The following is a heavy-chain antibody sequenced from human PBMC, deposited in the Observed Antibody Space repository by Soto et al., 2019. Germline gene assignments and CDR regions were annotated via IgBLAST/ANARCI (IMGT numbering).Heavy chain of an antibody. J-gene: IGHJ4*02. V-gene: IGHV3-23*01. CDR3: ARDRLVVPRRVIAY. D-gene: IGHD2-15*01. Sequence: AGGALRHPFAASGFTLSRSAMSWGRPAPGKGRGWVSAISVSGGSTYYADSVKGRFTISRDNSKNTLYLQMNSLRAEDTVVYYCARDRLVVPRRVIAYWGRGSLVPVSS. CDR2: ISVSGGST. CDR1: GFTLSRSA.